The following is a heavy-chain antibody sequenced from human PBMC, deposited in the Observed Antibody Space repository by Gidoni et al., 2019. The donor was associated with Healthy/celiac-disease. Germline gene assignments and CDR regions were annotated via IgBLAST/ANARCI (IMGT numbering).Heavy chain of an antibody. CDR1: GYTFTSYG. J-gene: IGHJ6*03. Sequence: QVQLVQSGAEVKKPGASVKVSCKASGYTFTSYGISWVRQAPGQGLEWMGWISAYNGNTNYAQKLQGRVTMTTDTSTSTAYMELRSLRSDDTAVYYCARGGHYDFWSGYYPNYYYYMDVWGKGTTVTVSS. CDR2: ISAYNGNT. V-gene: IGHV1-18*01. D-gene: IGHD3-3*01. CDR3: ARGGHYDFWSGYYPNYYYYMDV.